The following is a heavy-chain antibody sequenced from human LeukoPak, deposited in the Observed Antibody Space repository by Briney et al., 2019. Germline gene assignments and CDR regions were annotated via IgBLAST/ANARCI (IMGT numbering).Heavy chain of an antibody. CDR3: ARDRIGAT. J-gene: IGHJ4*02. D-gene: IGHD1-26*01. Sequence: ASVKVSCKASGYTFIGYCMYWVRQAPGQGLEWMGWINPNSGGTNYAQRFQGRVTITRDTSINTAYMELSRLRSDDTAVYYCARDRIGATWGQGTLVTVSS. V-gene: IGHV1-2*02. CDR2: INPNSGGT. CDR1: GYTFIGYC.